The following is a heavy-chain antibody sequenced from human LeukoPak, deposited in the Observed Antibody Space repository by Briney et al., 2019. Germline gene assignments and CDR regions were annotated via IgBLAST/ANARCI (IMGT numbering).Heavy chain of an antibody. J-gene: IGHJ6*03. Sequence: ASLXXXXKASXYTFIDYCIHXVRQAPGQGLEWXGRINPNSGGTNYAQKFQGRVTMTSDTSISTAYMELSRLRSDDTAVYYCASEYNWNDPAYYYYMDVWGKGTTVTVSS. CDR3: ASEYNWNDPAYYYYMDV. D-gene: IGHD1-20*01. V-gene: IGHV1-2*06. CDR1: XYTFIDYC. CDR2: INPNSGGT.